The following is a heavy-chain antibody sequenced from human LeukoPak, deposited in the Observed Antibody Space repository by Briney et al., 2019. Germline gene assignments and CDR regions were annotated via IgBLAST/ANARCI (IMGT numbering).Heavy chain of an antibody. D-gene: IGHD3-22*01. Sequence: GGSLRLSCAASGFSFSSYAMSWVRQAPGKGLEWVSAISGSGGSTYYADSVKGRFTISRDNSKNTLYLQMNSLRAEDTAVYYCAKTSYYYDSSGYYLFDYWGQGTLVTVSS. CDR1: GFSFSSYA. J-gene: IGHJ4*02. V-gene: IGHV3-23*01. CDR2: ISGSGGST. CDR3: AKTSYYYDSSGYYLFDY.